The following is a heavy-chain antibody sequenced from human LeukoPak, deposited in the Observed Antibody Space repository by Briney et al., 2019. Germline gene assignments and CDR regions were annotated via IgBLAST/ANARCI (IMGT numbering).Heavy chain of an antibody. CDR1: GFTFSSFV. J-gene: IGHJ6*03. V-gene: IGHV3-33*06. D-gene: IGHD1-1*01. CDR2: IWADGSSK. CDR3: VKDERKYYYHYMDV. Sequence: GRSLRLSCEASGFTFSSFVMHWVRQAPGKGLEWVAVIWADGSSKYYADSVKGRFTISRDNSNNTMFLELGSLRAGDTGVYYCVKDERKYYYHYMDVWGKGTSVTVSS.